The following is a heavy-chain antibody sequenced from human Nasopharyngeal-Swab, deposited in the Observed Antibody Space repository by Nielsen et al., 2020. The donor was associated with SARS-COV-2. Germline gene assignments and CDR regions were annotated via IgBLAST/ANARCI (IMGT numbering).Heavy chain of an antibody. Sequence: SETLSLTCTVSGGSISSSSYYWGWIRQPPGKGLEWIGSIYYSGSTYYNPSLKSRVTISVDTSKNQFSLKLSSVTAADTAVYYCATVEYCSSTICYYDAFDIWGQGTMVTVSS. CDR3: ATVEYCSSTICYYDAFDI. CDR1: GGSISSSSYY. J-gene: IGHJ3*02. V-gene: IGHV4-39*01. D-gene: IGHD2-2*01. CDR2: IYYSGST.